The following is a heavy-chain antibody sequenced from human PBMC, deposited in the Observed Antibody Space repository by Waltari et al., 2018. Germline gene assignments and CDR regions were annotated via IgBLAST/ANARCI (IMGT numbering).Heavy chain of an antibody. V-gene: IGHV3-53*01. CDR1: GFTVSSNY. Sequence: EVQLVESGGGLIQPGGSLRLSCAASGFTVSSNYMSWVRQDPGKGVEWVAGIYSGAKTDYAAPVRGRFTIARDDSKNTLYLHMTSLKTEDTAVYYCTSRVVPPAGDGMDIWGQGTTVTVSS. D-gene: IGHD2-2*01. J-gene: IGHJ6*02. CDR2: IYSGAKT. CDR3: TSRVVPPAGDGMDI.